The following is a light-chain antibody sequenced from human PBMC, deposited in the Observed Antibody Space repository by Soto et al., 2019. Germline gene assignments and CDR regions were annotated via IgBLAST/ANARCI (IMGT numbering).Light chain of an antibody. V-gene: IGKV1-5*03. CDR1: QSVSDW. CDR3: QQYNSYST. CDR2: KAS. Sequence: DIQMTQSPSTLSASVADRFSITFRASQSVSDWLAWYQRKPGKVPKLLIYKASNLESGVPSRFSGSGSGTEFTLTISSLQPDDFATYYCQQYNSYSTFGGGTKVDI. J-gene: IGKJ4*01.